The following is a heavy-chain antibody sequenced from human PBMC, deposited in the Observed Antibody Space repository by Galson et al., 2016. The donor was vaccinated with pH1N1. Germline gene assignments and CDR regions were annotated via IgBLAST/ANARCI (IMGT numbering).Heavy chain of an antibody. Sequence: SETLSLTCTVSTYSISDGYYWSWIRQPPGPGLEWIGSMYHSGTSYYNPSLKSRVAISFDNSRNQFSLALKSVTVEDTAIYYCARHGIVTTEPFDYWGQGTLVTVSS. J-gene: IGHJ4*02. V-gene: IGHV4-38-2*02. D-gene: IGHD1-14*01. CDR2: MYHSGTS. CDR3: ARHGIVTTEPFDY. CDR1: TYSISDGYY.